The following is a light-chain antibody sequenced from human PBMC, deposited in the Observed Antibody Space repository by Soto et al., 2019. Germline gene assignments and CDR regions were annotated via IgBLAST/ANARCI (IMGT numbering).Light chain of an antibody. CDR2: GAS. Sequence: EIVMTQSPATLSVSPGERATLSCRASQSVSINLAWYQQKPCQAPMLLIYGASTRATGIPARFSGSRSGTEFTLTISSLQSEDFAVYYCQQYSNWPPYTFGQGTKLEIK. CDR1: QSVSIN. V-gene: IGKV3-15*01. J-gene: IGKJ2*01. CDR3: QQYSNWPPYT.